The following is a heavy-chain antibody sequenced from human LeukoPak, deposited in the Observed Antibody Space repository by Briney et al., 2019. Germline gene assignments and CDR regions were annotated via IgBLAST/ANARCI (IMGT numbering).Heavy chain of an antibody. CDR3: ARFIGIGYCSGGSCSDPYSSGHQADY. CDR1: GYTFTGYY. V-gene: IGHV1-2*02. D-gene: IGHD2-15*01. Sequence: ASVKVSCKASGYTFTGYYMHWVRQAPGQGLEWMGWINPNSGGTNYAQKFQGRVTMTRDTSISTAYMELSRLRSDDTAVYYCARFIGIGYCSGGSCSDPYSSGHQADYWGQGTLVTVSS. CDR2: INPNSGGT. J-gene: IGHJ4*02.